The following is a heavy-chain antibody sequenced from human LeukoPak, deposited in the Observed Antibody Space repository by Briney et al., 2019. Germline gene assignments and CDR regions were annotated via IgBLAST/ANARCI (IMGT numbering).Heavy chain of an antibody. CDR3: ARGSTMTHAFDI. D-gene: IGHD3-22*01. CDR1: GGTFSSYA. V-gene: IGHV1-69*04. CDR2: IIPILGMA. Sequence: SVKVSCKASGGTFSSYAISWVRQAPGQGLEWMGRIIPILGMANYAQKFQGRVTITADKSTSTAYMELSSLRSEDTAVYYCARGSTMTHAFDIWGQGTMVTVSS. J-gene: IGHJ3*02.